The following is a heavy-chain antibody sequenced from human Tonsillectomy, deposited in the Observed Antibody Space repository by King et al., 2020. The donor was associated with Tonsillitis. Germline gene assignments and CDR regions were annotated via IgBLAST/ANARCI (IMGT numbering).Heavy chain of an antibody. Sequence: QLQESGPGLVKPSQNLSLTCTVSGGSISSGYYYWSWIRQPAGKGLEWIGRINTSGDTNYNPSLKSRVTMSVDTSKNQFSLKLSSVTAADTAVYYCARLLLPADNGAFDIWGHGTMVTVS. V-gene: IGHV4-61*02. D-gene: IGHD2-2*01. CDR1: GGSISSGYYY. CDR3: ARLLLPADNGAFDI. CDR2: INTSGDT. J-gene: IGHJ3*02.